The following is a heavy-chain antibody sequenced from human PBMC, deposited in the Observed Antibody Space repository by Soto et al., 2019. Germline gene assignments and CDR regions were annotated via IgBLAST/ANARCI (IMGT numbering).Heavy chain of an antibody. CDR1: GDSISSYS. CDR3: ARGMTTVTTLDY. Sequence: SETLSLTCTVSGDSISSYSWSWIRQPPGKGLEWIGNIHYNGNTKYSPSLKSRVTISVDRSKNQFSLKLSSVTAADTAVYYCARGMTTVTTLDYWGQGTLVTVSS. J-gene: IGHJ4*02. CDR2: IHYNGNT. D-gene: IGHD4-4*01. V-gene: IGHV4-59*12.